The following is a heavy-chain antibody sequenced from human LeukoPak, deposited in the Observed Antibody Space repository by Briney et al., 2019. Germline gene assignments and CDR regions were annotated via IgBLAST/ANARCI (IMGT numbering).Heavy chain of an antibody. V-gene: IGHV3-66*01. J-gene: IGHJ6*02. CDR2: IYSGGST. Sequence: GGSLRLSCAASGFTVSSNYMSWVRQAPGKGLEWDSVIYSGGSTYYADSVKGRFTISRDNSKNTLYLQMNSLRAEDTAVYYCARDPAEDDYYYYYGMDVWGQGTTVTVSS. CDR3: ARDPAEDDYYYYYGMDV. CDR1: GFTVSSNY.